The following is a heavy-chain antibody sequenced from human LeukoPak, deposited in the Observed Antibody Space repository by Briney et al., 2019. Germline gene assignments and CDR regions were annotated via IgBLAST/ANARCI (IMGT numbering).Heavy chain of an antibody. CDR2: ISGSGGST. CDR1: GFTFSSYA. V-gene: IGHV3-23*01. CDR3: AKDPYILTGYYDDY. J-gene: IGHJ4*02. D-gene: IGHD3-9*01. Sequence: GGSLRLSCAASGFTFSSYAMSWVRQAPGKGLEWVSVISGSGGSTYYADSVKGRFTISRDNSKNTLYLQMNSLRAEDTAVYYCAKDPYILTGYYDDYWGQGTLVTVSS.